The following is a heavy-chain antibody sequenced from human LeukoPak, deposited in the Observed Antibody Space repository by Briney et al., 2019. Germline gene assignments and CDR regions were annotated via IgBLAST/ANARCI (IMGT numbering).Heavy chain of an antibody. J-gene: IGHJ4*02. V-gene: IGHV3-7*03. Sequence: GGSLRLSCAASGFTFNTYWMTWVRQAPGRGLEWVANIKQDGSEKYYVDSVKGRFTISRDNSKNTLYLQMNSLRAEDTAVYYCARRAGAYSHPYDYWGQGTLVTVSS. D-gene: IGHD4/OR15-4a*01. CDR1: GFTFNTYW. CDR3: ARRAGAYSHPYDY. CDR2: IKQDGSEK.